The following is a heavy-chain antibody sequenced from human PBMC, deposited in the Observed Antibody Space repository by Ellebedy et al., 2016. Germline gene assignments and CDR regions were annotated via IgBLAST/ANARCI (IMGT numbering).Heavy chain of an antibody. V-gene: IGHV4-39*01. CDR3: AGGSYSSGSYVHFDY. CDR1: GGFVSSSPYY. D-gene: IGHD3-10*01. CDR2: LYSSGTT. J-gene: IGHJ4*01. Sequence: SETLSLTCSVSGGFVSSSPYYWGWIRQSPGKGLEWIGSLYSSGTTYSNPSLKSRFAISVDTSKNQFSLKATSVTAADTAVYFCAGGSYSSGSYVHFDYWGHGILVTVSS.